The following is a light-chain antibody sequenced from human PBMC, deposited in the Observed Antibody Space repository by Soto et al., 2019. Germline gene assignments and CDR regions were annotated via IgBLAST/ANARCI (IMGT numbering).Light chain of an antibody. J-gene: IGKJ1*01. CDR1: QSVGSY. CDR2: DAS. CDR3: HQYGSSPTT. Sequence: EIVLTQSPVTLSLSPGERATLSCRASQSVGSYLAWYQHKPGHAPRLLIYDASHRATGIPDRFSGSGSGTDFSLTISRLEPEDFAVYYCHQYGSSPTTLGQGTKVDIK. V-gene: IGKV3-20*01.